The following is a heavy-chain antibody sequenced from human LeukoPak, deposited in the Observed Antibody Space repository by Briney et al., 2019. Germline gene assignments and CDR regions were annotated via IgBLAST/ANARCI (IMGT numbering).Heavy chain of an antibody. J-gene: IGHJ5*02. CDR3: ARPYYYDSRIDP. V-gene: IGHV4-30-4*01. Sequence: SQTLSLTCTVSGGSISSGDYYWSWIRQPPGKGLEWIAYMYYSGSTYYNPSLKSRVTMSADTSKNQLYLKLSSVTAADTAVYYCARPYYYDSRIDPWGQGILVTVSS. CDR1: GGSISSGDYY. CDR2: MYYSGST. D-gene: IGHD3-22*01.